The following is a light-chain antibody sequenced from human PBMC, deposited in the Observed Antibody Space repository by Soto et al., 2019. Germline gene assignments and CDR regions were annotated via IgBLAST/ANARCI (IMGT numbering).Light chain of an antibody. CDR2: GAS. Sequence: EIVLTQSPGTLSLSPGERATLSCRASQSVSNSNLAWYQQKPGQAPRLLIYGASSRATGIPDRFSGSGSGTDFTLTISRLEPEDFAVYYCQQYGSSPPSTFGQGTLLDIK. CDR3: QQYGSSPPST. CDR1: QSVSNSN. V-gene: IGKV3-20*01. J-gene: IGKJ2*02.